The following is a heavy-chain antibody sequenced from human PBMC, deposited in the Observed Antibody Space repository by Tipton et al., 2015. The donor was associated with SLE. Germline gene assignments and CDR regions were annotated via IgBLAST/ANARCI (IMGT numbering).Heavy chain of an antibody. Sequence: LRLSCTVSGGSISSGSYYWSWIRQPAGKGLEWIGYIYYSGNTYYNPSLKSRITISVDTSTNQFSLKLNSVTAADTAVYYCARWGSFYYYMDVWGKGTTVTVSS. CDR3: ARWGSFYYYMDV. D-gene: IGHD3-16*02. V-gene: IGHV4-31*03. CDR2: IYYSGNT. CDR1: GGSISSGSYY. J-gene: IGHJ6*03.